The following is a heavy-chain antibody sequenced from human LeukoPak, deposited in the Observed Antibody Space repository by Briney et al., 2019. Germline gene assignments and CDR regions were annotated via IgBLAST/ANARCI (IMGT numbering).Heavy chain of an antibody. CDR1: GFTFSSYS. V-gene: IGHV3-21*01. D-gene: IGHD3-16*02. CDR3: ARGKYDYVWGSYRPYFDY. J-gene: IGHJ4*02. Sequence: AGSLRLSCAASGFTFSSYSMNWVRQAPGKGLEWVSSISSSSSYIYYADSVKGRFTISRDNAKNSLYLQMNSLRAEDTAVYYCARGKYDYVWGSYRPYFDYWGQGTLVTVSS. CDR2: ISSSSSYI.